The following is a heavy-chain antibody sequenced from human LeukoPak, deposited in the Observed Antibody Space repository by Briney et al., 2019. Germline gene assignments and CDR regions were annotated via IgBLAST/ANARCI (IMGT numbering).Heavy chain of an antibody. D-gene: IGHD2-2*01. V-gene: IGHV4-59*01. CDR2: IYYSGST. Sequence: SETLSLTCTVSGGSISSYYWSWIRQPPGKGLEWIGYIYYSGSTNYNPSLKSRVTISVDTSKNQFSLKLSSVTAADTAVYYRARARYCSSTSCYPTPYYFDYWGQGTLVTVSS. CDR3: ARARYCSSTSCYPTPYYFDY. J-gene: IGHJ4*02. CDR1: GGSISSYY.